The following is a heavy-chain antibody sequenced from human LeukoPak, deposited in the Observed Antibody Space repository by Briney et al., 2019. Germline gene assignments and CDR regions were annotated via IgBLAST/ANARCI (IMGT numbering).Heavy chain of an antibody. J-gene: IGHJ4*02. Sequence: GGSLRLSCTASGFTFSSYGMHWVRQAPGKGLEWVAAIWYDGSNGYYEDSVKGRFTISRDNSKNTVYLQMDSLRVEDTAVYYCARPPQQRVWFFDDWGQGTLVTVSS. D-gene: IGHD6-13*01. V-gene: IGHV3-33*08. CDR1: GFTFSSYG. CDR2: IWYDGSNG. CDR3: ARPPQQRVWFFDD.